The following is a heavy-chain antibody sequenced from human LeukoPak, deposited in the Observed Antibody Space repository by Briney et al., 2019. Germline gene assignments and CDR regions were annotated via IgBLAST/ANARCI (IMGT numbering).Heavy chain of an antibody. CDR3: AREGAGTPSYYYYYGMDV. V-gene: IGHV3-11*01. D-gene: IGHD6-13*01. Sequence: GGSLRLSCAASGFTFSDYYMSWIRQAPGKGLEWVSYISSSGSTIYYADSVKGRFTTSRDNSKNTLYLQMNSLRAEDTAVYYCAREGAGTPSYYYYYGMDVWGQGTTVTVSS. J-gene: IGHJ6*02. CDR2: ISSSGSTI. CDR1: GFTFSDYY.